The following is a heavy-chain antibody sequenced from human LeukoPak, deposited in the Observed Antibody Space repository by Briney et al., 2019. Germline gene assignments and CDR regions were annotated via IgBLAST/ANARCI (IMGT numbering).Heavy chain of an antibody. J-gene: IGHJ6*03. V-gene: IGHV3-30*03. Sequence: GGSLRLSCAASGFTFPTYVIHWVRQAPGKGLEWVAVISQTGSVETYADSVRGRFSISRDNSDSTVYLQMNSLKTEDTAVYYCARDRAVALPTYFYYMDVWGKGTTVIVSS. D-gene: IGHD2-15*01. CDR3: ARDRAVALPTYFYYMDV. CDR1: GFTFPTYV. CDR2: ISQTGSVE.